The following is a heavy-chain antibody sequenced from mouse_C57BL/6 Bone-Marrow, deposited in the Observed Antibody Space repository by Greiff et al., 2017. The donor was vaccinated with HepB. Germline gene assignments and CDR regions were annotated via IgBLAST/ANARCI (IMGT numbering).Heavy chain of an antibody. CDR2: INPYNGGT. D-gene: IGHD2-2*01. Sequence: EVQLQQSGPVLVKPGASVKMSCKASGYTFTDYYMNWVKQSHGKSLEWIGVINPYNGGTSYNQKFKGKATLTVDKSSSTAYMELNSLTSEDSAVYYCARSDLLWLRRFAYWGQGTLVTVSA. J-gene: IGHJ3*01. CDR1: GYTFTDYY. V-gene: IGHV1-19*01. CDR3: ARSDLLWLRRFAY.